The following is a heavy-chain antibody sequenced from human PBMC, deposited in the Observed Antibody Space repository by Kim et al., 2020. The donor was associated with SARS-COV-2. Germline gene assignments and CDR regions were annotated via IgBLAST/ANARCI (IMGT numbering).Heavy chain of an antibody. J-gene: IGHJ5*02. Sequence: ASVKVSCKASGYTFTGYYMHWVRQAPGQGLEWMGWINPNSGGTNYAQKFQGRVTMTRDTSISTAYMELSRLRSDDTAVYYCAPSPKGLPRDCSGGSCYGLNWFDPWGQGTLVTVSS. D-gene: IGHD2-15*01. CDR1: GYTFTGYY. CDR3: APSPKGLPRDCSGGSCYGLNWFDP. CDR2: INPNSGGT. V-gene: IGHV1-2*02.